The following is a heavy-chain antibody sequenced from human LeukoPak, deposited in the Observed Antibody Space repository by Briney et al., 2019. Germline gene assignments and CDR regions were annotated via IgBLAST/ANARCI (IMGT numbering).Heavy chain of an antibody. CDR2: IWYDGSNK. CDR3: ARNSDYYDSSGYYQLLDI. V-gene: IGHV3-33*01. CDR1: GFTFSSYG. D-gene: IGHD3-22*01. J-gene: IGHJ3*02. Sequence: GSLRLSCAASGFTFSSYGMHWVRQAPGKGPEWVAVIWYDGSNKYYADSVKGRFTISRDNSKNTLYLQMNSLRAEDTAVYYCARNSDYYDSSGYYQLLDIWGQGTMVTVSS.